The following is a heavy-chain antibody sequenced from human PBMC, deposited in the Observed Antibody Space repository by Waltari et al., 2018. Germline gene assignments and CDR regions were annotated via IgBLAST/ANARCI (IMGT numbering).Heavy chain of an antibody. V-gene: IGHV4-61*09. Sequence: QVQLQESGPGLVKPSQTLSLTCPVSGGSISSGSYYWSWIRQPAGKGLEWIGYIYTSGSTNYNPSLKSRVTISVDTSKNQFSLKLSSVTAADTAVYYCARGHDYGAPFRPWGQGTLVTVSS. CDR2: IYTSGST. J-gene: IGHJ5*02. D-gene: IGHD4-17*01. CDR3: ARGHDYGAPFRP. CDR1: GGSISSGSYY.